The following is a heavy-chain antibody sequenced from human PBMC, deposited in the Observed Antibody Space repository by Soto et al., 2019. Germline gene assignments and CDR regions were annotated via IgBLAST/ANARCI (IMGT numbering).Heavy chain of an antibody. CDR3: ARRHYYDSSGYYLSGFDP. CDR1: GGSISCVGYY. J-gene: IGHJ5*02. Sequence: PSETLSLTCTVSGGSISCVGYYWSWVRQHPGKGLEWIGYIYYSGSTYYNPSLKSRVTISVDTSKNQFSLKLSSVTAADTAVYYCARRHYYDSSGYYLSGFDPWGQGTLVTVSS. V-gene: IGHV4-31*03. CDR2: IYYSGST. D-gene: IGHD3-22*01.